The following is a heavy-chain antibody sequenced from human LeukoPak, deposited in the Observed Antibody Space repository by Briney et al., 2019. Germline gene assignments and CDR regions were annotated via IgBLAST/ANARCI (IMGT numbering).Heavy chain of an antibody. D-gene: IGHD1-20*01. CDR3: AHRLNNWNDGWFDP. CDR2: IYWDDNK. Sequence: SGPTLVNPTQTLTLTCTFSGFSLSTSGVGVGWIRQPPGKALEWLALIYWDDNKRYSPSLKSRLTITKDTSKNQVVLTMTNMDPVDTARYYCAHRLNNWNDGWFDPWGQGTLVTVSS. CDR1: GFSLSTSGVG. V-gene: IGHV2-5*02. J-gene: IGHJ5*02.